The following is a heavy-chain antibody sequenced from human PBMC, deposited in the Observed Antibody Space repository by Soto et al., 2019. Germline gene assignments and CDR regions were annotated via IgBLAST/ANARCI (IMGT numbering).Heavy chain of an antibody. D-gene: IGHD6-25*01. CDR2: MNPSNGNA. Sequence: GXSVKVSCKASGYTFITYDINWVRQATGQGLEWMGWMNPSNGNAGYAQKFQGRLTMTRNTSISTAYMELSSLRSDDTAVYFCARRKERSGPNYFDYWGQGSLVTLSS. CDR3: ARRKERSGPNYFDY. V-gene: IGHV1-8*01. CDR1: GYTFITYD. J-gene: IGHJ4*02.